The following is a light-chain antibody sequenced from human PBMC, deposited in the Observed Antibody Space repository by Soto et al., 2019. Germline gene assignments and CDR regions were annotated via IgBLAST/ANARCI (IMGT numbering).Light chain of an antibody. CDR2: AAS. CDR1: QDVGRW. J-gene: IGKJ5*01. V-gene: IGKV1-39*01. Sequence: DIQMTQSPSSLSASVGDTVTITCRSSQDVGRWLSWYQQKPGKAPKLLIYAASSLQSGVPSRFSGSGSGTDFTLTISSLQPEDFATYYCQQSYSTPPGFGQGTRLEI. CDR3: QQSYSTPPG.